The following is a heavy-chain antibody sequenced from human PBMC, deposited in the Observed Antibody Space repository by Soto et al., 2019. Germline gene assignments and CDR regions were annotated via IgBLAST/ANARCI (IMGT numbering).Heavy chain of an antibody. J-gene: IGHJ1*01. CDR3: VRGVLS. V-gene: IGHV4-31*03. CDR2: IHHSGST. Sequence: QVQLQESGPGLVKASQTLSLTCNVSGGSISSGGYYWTWIRQHPGKGLEWIGNIHHSGSTFYNPSPXSXXSLSVDTSKNQFSLKLSSVTAADPAVYFCVRGVLSWGQGTLVTVSS. CDR1: GGSISSGGYY. D-gene: IGHD3-10*01.